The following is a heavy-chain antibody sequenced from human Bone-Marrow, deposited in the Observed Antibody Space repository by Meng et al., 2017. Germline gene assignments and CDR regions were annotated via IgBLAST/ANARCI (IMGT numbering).Heavy chain of an antibody. Sequence: QVQLQQWGAGLVKPSETLSLHCAVYGGSFSGYYWSWIRQPPGKGLEWIGEINHSGSTNYNPSLKSRVTISVDTSKNQFSLKLSSVTAADTAVYYCARGSWLQLWLQDYWGQGTLVTVSS. V-gene: IGHV4-34*01. D-gene: IGHD5-18*01. CDR1: GGSFSGYY. J-gene: IGHJ4*02. CDR3: ARGSWLQLWLQDY. CDR2: INHSGST.